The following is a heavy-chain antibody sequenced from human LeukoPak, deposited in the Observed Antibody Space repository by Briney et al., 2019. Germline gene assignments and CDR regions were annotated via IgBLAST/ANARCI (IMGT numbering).Heavy chain of an antibody. CDR1: GFTFSSSA. J-gene: IGHJ4*02. V-gene: IGHV3-23*03. CDR3: ARGPNSNWSGLDF. Sequence: GGSLRLSCAASGFTFSSSAMTWFRQAPGKGLEWVSSIYSAGATHYAESVKGRFTVSRDNAKNTLYLQVNNLRAEDTAVYYCARGPNSNWSGLDFWGQGTLLTVSS. D-gene: IGHD6-6*01. CDR2: SIYSAGAT.